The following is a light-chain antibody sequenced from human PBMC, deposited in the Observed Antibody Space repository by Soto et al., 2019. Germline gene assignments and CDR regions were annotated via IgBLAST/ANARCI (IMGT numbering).Light chain of an antibody. Sequence: EIVLTQSPGTLSLSPGERDTLSCRASQSVSSSYLAWYQQKPGQAPRLLIYGASSRATGIPDRFSGSGSGTDFTLTISRLEPEDFAVYYCQQYGSSLFTFGGGTKVDI. CDR2: GAS. J-gene: IGKJ4*02. V-gene: IGKV3-20*01. CDR1: QSVSSSY. CDR3: QQYGSSLFT.